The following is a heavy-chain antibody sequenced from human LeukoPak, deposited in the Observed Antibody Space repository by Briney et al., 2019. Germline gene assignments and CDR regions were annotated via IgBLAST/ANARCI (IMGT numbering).Heavy chain of an antibody. J-gene: IGHJ5*02. CDR3: ARYYGSGSYYP. D-gene: IGHD3-10*01. V-gene: IGHV1-46*01. Sequence: ASVKVSCKASGYTFTGYYMHWVRQSPGQGLEWMGIINPSGGSTSYAQKFQGRVTMTRDTSTSTVYMELSSLRSEDTAVYYCARYYGSGSYYPWGQGTLVTVSS. CDR2: INPSGGST. CDR1: GYTFTGYY.